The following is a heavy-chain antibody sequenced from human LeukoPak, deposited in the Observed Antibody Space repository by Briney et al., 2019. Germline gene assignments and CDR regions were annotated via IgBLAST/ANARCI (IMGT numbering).Heavy chain of an antibody. CDR3: ARDMLRSGRAFDI. J-gene: IGHJ3*02. Sequence: GGSLRLSCAASGFTFSSYEMNWVRQAPGKGLEWVSYISSSGSTIYYTDSVKGRFTSSRDNAKNSLYLEMNSLRAEDTATYYCARDMLRSGRAFDIWGQGTMVTVSS. D-gene: IGHD2-8*01. CDR1: GFTFSSYE. V-gene: IGHV3-48*03. CDR2: ISSSGSTI.